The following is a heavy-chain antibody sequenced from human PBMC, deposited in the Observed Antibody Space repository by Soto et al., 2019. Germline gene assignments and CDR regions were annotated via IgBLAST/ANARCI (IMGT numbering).Heavy chain of an antibody. CDR3: ARRSSPYGMDV. D-gene: IGHD6-19*01. Sequence: XPTLSLTASVSGAPFRSSRYYWGWSRQPPGKGLEWIGSIYYSGSTYYNPSLKSRVTISVDTSKNQFSLKLSSVTAADTAVYYCARRSSPYGMDVWGQRTTVTVSS. J-gene: IGHJ6*02. V-gene: IGHV4-39*01. CDR1: GAPFRSSRYY. CDR2: IYYSGST.